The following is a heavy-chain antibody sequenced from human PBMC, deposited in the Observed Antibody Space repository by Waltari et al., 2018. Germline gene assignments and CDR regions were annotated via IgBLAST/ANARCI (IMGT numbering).Heavy chain of an antibody. J-gene: IGHJ4*02. V-gene: IGHV3-23*04. Sequence: EEQLVESGGGLVQPGDSLRLSCAASGFTYSNHWMHWVRQAPGKGLVWVSAISGSGGSTYYADSVKGRFTISRDNSKNTLYLQMNSLRAEDTAVYYCAKDFGTMIVVVIHAYWGQGTLVTVSS. CDR3: AKDFGTMIVVVIHAY. CDR1: GFTYSNHW. CDR2: ISGSGGST. D-gene: IGHD3-22*01.